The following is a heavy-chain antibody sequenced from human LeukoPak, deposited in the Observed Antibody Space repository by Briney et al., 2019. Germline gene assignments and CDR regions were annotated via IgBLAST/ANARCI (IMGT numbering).Heavy chain of an antibody. Sequence: AASVKVSCKASGYTFTSYGISWVRQAPGQGLEWMGWISAYNGNTNYAQKLQGRVTMTTDTSTSTAYMELRSLRSDDTAVYYCARAIVGAYRESLDYWGQGTLVTVSS. D-gene: IGHD1-26*01. J-gene: IGHJ4*02. CDR2: ISAYNGNT. CDR1: GYTFTSYG. CDR3: ARAIVGAYRESLDY. V-gene: IGHV1-18*01.